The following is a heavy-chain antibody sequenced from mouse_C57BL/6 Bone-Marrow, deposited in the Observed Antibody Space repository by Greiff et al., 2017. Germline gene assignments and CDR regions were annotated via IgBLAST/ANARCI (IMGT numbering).Heavy chain of an antibody. CDR3: ARDYYGSSWYFDY. CDR2: INPNNGGT. D-gene: IGHD1-1*01. CDR1: GYTFTDYY. J-gene: IGHJ2*01. Sequence: EVQLQQSGPELVKPGASVKISCKASGYTFTDYYMNWVKQSHGKSLEWIGDINPNNGGTSYNQKLQGKATLTVDKSSSTAYLELRSLTSADSAVYYCARDYYGSSWYFDYWGQGTILTVSS. V-gene: IGHV1-26*01.